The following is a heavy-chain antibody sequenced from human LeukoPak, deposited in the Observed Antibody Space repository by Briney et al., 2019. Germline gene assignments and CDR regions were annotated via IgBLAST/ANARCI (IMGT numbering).Heavy chain of an antibody. CDR3: ARVGSGSYNFDY. Sequence: PSQTLSLTCTVSGGSISSGSYYWSWIRQPAGKGLEWIGRIDTSGSTNYNPSLKSRVTISVDTSKNQFSLKLSSVTAADTAVYYCARVGSGSYNFDYWGQGTLVTVSS. J-gene: IGHJ4*02. CDR1: GGSISSGSYY. D-gene: IGHD1-26*01. V-gene: IGHV4-61*02. CDR2: IDTSGST.